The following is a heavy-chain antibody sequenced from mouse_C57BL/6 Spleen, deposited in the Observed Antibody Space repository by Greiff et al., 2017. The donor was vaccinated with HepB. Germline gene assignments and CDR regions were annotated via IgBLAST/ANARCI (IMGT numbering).Heavy chain of an antibody. J-gene: IGHJ2*01. CDR3: ARSGYCYGSNLFDY. D-gene: IGHD1-1*01. CDR2: IYPGDGDT. Sequence: VQLQQSGPELVKPGASVKISCKASGYAFSSSWMNWVKQRPGKGLEWIGRIYPGDGDTNYNGKFKGKATLTADKSSSTAYMQLSSLTSEDSAVYFCARSGYCYGSNLFDYWGQGTTLTVSS. CDR1: GYAFSSSW. V-gene: IGHV1-82*01.